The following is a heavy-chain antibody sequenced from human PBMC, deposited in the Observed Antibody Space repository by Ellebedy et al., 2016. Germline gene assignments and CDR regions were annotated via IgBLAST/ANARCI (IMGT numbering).Heavy chain of an antibody. CDR2: INPSGGST. CDR1: GYTFTSHY. D-gene: IGHD6-19*01. Sequence: ASVKVSCKASGYTFTSHYMHWVGQAPGQGGEWVGKINPSGGSTSYAQKFQGRVTMTRDTSTSTVYMELSSLRSEDTAVDYCARGEVFEWLENWGQGTLVTVSS. J-gene: IGHJ4*02. CDR3: ARGEVFEWLEN. V-gene: IGHV1-46*01.